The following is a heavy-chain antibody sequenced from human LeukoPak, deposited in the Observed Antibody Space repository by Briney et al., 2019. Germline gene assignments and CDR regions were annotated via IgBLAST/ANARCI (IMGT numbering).Heavy chain of an antibody. D-gene: IGHD3-10*01. CDR1: GGSISSYY. CDR2: IYTSGST. CDR3: ARDSWRGPWFGELSLPNYYYYYGMDV. J-gene: IGHJ6*02. Sequence: SETLSLTCTVSGGSISSYYWSWIRQPAGKGLEWIGRIYTSGSTNHNPSLKSRVTMSVDTSKNQFSLKLSSVTAADTAVYYCARDSWRGPWFGELSLPNYYYYYGMDVWGQGTTVTVSS. V-gene: IGHV4-4*07.